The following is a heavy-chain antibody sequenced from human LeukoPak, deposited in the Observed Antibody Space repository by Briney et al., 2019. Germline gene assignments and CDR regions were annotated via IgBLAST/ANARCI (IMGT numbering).Heavy chain of an antibody. Sequence: GGSLRLSCAVSGFTFSSYSMNWVRQAPGKGLEWVSSITSTSSYIYYADSVKGRFTISRDNSKNTLYLEMNNLRAEDTALYYCAKRGNTISFFDPWGQGTLVTVSS. V-gene: IGHV3-21*04. CDR2: ITSTSSYI. CDR1: GFTFSSYS. CDR3: AKRGNTISFFDP. J-gene: IGHJ5*02. D-gene: IGHD1-1*01.